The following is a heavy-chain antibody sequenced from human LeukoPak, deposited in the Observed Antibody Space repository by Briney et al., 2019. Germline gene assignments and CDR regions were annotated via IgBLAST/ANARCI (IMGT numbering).Heavy chain of an antibody. V-gene: IGHV3-15*01. J-gene: IGHJ4*02. Sequence: GGSLRLSCAASGFTFNNAWMSWVRQAPGKGLEWVGRIKSKTDGGTTDYAAPVKGRFIISRNDSKETLYLQMNSLQIEDTAVYYCTTGGVGYWGQGTLVTVSS. CDR2: IKSKTDGGTT. CDR1: GFTFNNAW. CDR3: TTGGVGY.